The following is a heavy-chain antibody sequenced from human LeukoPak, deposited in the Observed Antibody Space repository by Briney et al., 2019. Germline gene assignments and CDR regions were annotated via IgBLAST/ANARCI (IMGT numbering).Heavy chain of an antibody. CDR1: GFIFDDYA. J-gene: IGHJ6*03. CDR2: ISWNSAYI. V-gene: IGHV3-9*01. CDR3: AKGSYYYYYYMDV. Sequence: GGSLRLSCAASGFIFDDYAMHWVRQTPGKGLEWVSGISWNSAYIGYADSVKGRFTISRDNAKNSLYLQMNSLRPEDTALYYCAKGSYYYYYYMDVWGKGTTVTISS.